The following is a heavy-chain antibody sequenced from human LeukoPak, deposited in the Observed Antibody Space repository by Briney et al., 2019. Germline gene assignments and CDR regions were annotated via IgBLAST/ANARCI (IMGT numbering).Heavy chain of an antibody. CDR1: GYTFTGYY. D-gene: IGHD3-22*01. CDR2: INPNSGGT. Sequence: ASVKVSCKASGYTFTGYYMHWVRQAPGQGLEWMGWINPNSGGTNYAQKFQGRVTMTRDTSISTAYMELSRLRSDDTAVYYCARHYYDSGGYYPALGYWGQGTLVTVSS. CDR3: ARHYYDSGGYYPALGY. J-gene: IGHJ4*02. V-gene: IGHV1-2*02.